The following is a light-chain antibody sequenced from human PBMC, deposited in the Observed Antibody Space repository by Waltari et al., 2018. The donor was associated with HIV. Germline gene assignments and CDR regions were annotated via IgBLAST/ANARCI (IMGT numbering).Light chain of an antibody. CDR2: AAS. V-gene: IGKV1-39*01. Sequence: DIQMNQSPSSLSASVGDSVTITCRASQSISSYLNWYQQKPGKAPKLLIYAASSLQSGVPSRFSGSGSGTDFTLTISSLQPEDFATYYCQQSYSTLTFGGGTKVEIK. J-gene: IGKJ4*01. CDR3: QQSYSTLT. CDR1: QSISSY.